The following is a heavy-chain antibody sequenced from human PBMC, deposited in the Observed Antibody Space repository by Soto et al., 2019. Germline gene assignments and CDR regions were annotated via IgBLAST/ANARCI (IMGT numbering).Heavy chain of an antibody. D-gene: IGHD3-3*01. Sequence: QVQLVQSGAEVKKPGASVKVSCKASGYTFTSYAMHWVRQAPGQRLEWMRWINAGYGNTKYTQRFQGRVPITRDTSASTAYMELSSLGSEDTAVYYCARERPHYDFWRASGLMDVWGQGTTVTVSS. V-gene: IGHV1-3*01. J-gene: IGHJ6*02. CDR3: ARERPHYDFWRASGLMDV. CDR1: GYTFTSYA. CDR2: INAGYGNT.